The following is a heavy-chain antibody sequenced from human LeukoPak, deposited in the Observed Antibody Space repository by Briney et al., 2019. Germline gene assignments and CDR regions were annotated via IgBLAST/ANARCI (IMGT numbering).Heavy chain of an antibody. Sequence: GSLRLSCAASGFTFSSYSMNWVRQPPGKGLEWIGEINHSGSTNYNPSLKSRVTISVDTSKNQFSLKLSSVTAADTAVYYCARGRVTKYYYYGMDVWGQGTTVTVSS. CDR2: INHSGST. J-gene: IGHJ6*02. CDR1: GFTFSSYS. V-gene: IGHV4-34*01. D-gene: IGHD4-11*01. CDR3: ARGRVTKYYYYGMDV.